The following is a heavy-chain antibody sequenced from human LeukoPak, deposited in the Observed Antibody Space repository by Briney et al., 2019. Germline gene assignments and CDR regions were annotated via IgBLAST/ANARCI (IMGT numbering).Heavy chain of an antibody. CDR3: ATSGWYVGRCYYGMDV. CDR2: IYSGGST. CDR1: GFTVSSNY. J-gene: IGHJ6*02. D-gene: IGHD6-19*01. Sequence: PGGSLRLSCAASGFTVSSNYMSWVRQAPGKGLEWVSVIYSGGSTYYADSVKSRFTISRHNSKNTLYLQLNSLRAEDTAVYYCATSGWYVGRCYYGMDVWGQGTTVTVSS. V-gene: IGHV3-53*04.